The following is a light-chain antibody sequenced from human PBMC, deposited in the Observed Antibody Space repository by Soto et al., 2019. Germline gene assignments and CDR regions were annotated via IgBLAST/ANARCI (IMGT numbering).Light chain of an antibody. V-gene: IGKV1-27*01. Sequence: DIQLTQSPSSLSASVGDRGTITCRARQAIENYLAWYQQRPGKVPKLLIYGATTLQPGVPSRFSGSGSGTDFTLTISSLQPEDVATYYCQNCKTAVFTFGPGTKVDTK. CDR1: QAIENY. CDR3: QNCKTAVFT. CDR2: GAT. J-gene: IGKJ3*01.